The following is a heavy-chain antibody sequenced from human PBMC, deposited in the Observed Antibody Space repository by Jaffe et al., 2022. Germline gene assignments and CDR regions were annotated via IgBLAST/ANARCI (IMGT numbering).Heavy chain of an antibody. CDR3: AKDLYYYGSGSLWFDP. Sequence: EVQLLESGGGLVQPGGSLRLSCAASGFTFSSYAMSWVRQAPGKGLEWVSAISGSGGSTYYADSVKGRFTISRDNSKNTLYLQMNSLRAEDTAVYYCAKDLYYYGSGSLWFDPWGQGTLVTVSS. D-gene: IGHD3-10*01. CDR2: ISGSGGST. CDR1: GFTFSSYA. J-gene: IGHJ5*02. V-gene: IGHV3-23*01.